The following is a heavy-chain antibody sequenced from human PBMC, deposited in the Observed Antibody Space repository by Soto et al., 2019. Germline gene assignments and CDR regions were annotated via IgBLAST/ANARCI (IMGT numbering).Heavy chain of an antibody. Sequence: ASVKVSCKASGGTFSSYAISWVRQAPGQGLEWMGGIIPIFGTANYAQKFQGRVTITADETTSTAYMELSSLGSEDTAVYYGAREAGEVVVVVAATPDYYYYGMDVWGQGTTVTVSS. CDR1: GGTFSSYA. CDR3: AREAGEVVVVVAATPDYYYYGMDV. CDR2: IIPIFGTA. D-gene: IGHD2-15*01. V-gene: IGHV1-69*13. J-gene: IGHJ6*02.